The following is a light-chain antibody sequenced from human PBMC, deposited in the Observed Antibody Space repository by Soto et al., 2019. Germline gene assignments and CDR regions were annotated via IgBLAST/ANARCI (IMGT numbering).Light chain of an antibody. J-gene: IGKJ1*01. CDR2: GAS. CDR3: QQYASSTGT. Sequence: EIVLTQSPGTLSLSPGEGATLSCRASQSVSSSYLAWYQQKPGQAPRLLIYGASSRATGIPDRFRGSGSGTDSALTISRLEPEDFAVYYCQQYASSTGTFGQGTKVEIK. CDR1: QSVSSSY. V-gene: IGKV3-20*01.